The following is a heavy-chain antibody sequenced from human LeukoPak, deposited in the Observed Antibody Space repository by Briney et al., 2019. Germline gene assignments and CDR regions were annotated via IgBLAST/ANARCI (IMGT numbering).Heavy chain of an antibody. D-gene: IGHD3-22*01. J-gene: IGHJ1*01. CDR3: ARGGDTSGHYYFEYFHH. V-gene: IGHV4-38-2*02. CDR2: IYHSGST. CDR1: GYSISSGYY. Sequence: ASETLSLTCTVSGYSISSGYYWGWIRQPPGKGLEWNGSIYHSGSTYYNPSLKSRVTILVDTSKNHFSLKLSSVTAADTAVYYCARGGDTSGHYYFEYFHHWGQGTLVAVSS.